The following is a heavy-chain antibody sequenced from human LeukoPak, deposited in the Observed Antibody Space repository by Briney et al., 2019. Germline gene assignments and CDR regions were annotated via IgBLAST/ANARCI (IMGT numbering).Heavy chain of an antibody. J-gene: IGHJ4*02. V-gene: IGHV3-23*01. CDR2: LTGSGGTT. CDR3: AKGLERESRLDS. D-gene: IGHD1-1*01. Sequence: GGSLRLSCAASGFTYNNYGMSWVRQAPGKGLEWVSALTGSGGTTYYADSVKGRFTISRDNSKNTLYLQMNSLRAEDTALYYCAKGLERESRLDSWGQGTLVTVSS. CDR1: GFTYNNYG.